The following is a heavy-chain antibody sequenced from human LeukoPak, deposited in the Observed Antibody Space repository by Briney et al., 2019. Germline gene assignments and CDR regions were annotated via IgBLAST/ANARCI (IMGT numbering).Heavy chain of an antibody. CDR1: GGTFSSYA. D-gene: IGHD2-15*01. Sequence: SVKVSCKASGGTFSSYAISWVRQAPGQGLEWMGRIIPILGIANYAQKFQGRVTITADKSTSTAYMELSSLRSEDTAVYYCAREPCSGGSCYPIDYWGQGTLVTVSS. J-gene: IGHJ4*02. V-gene: IGHV1-69*04. CDR2: IIPILGIA. CDR3: AREPCSGGSCYPIDY.